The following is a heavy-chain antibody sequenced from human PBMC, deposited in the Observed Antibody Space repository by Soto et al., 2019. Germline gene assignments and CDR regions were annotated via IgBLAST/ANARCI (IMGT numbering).Heavy chain of an antibody. V-gene: IGHV4-4*02. J-gene: IGHJ4*02. CDR2: IYHSGST. Sequence: SETLSLTCAVSGGSISSSNWWSWVRQPPGKGLEWIGEIYHSGSTNYNPSLKSRVAISVDKSKNQFSLKLSSVTAADTAVYYCASFHYGSGSSYWGQGTLVTVSS. CDR3: ASFHYGSGSSY. CDR1: GGSISSSNW. D-gene: IGHD3-10*01.